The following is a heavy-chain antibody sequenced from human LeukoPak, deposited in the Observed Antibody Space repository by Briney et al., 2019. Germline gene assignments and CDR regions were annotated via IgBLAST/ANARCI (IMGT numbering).Heavy chain of an antibody. Sequence: QAGGSLRLSCAASGFTFSSYGMHWVRQAPGKGLEWVAFIRYDGSNKYYADSVKGRFTISRDNSKNTLYLQMNTLRAEDTAVYYCAKGALEWFLDAFDIWGQGTMVTVSS. CDR3: AKGALEWFLDAFDI. V-gene: IGHV3-30*02. CDR2: IRYDGSNK. CDR1: GFTFSSYG. J-gene: IGHJ3*02. D-gene: IGHD3-3*01.